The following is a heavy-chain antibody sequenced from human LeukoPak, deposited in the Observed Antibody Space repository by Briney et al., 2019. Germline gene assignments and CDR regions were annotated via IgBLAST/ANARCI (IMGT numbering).Heavy chain of an antibody. J-gene: IGHJ6*02. D-gene: IGHD6-19*01. CDR3: ANDIAVAVYYYGMDV. CDR1: GFTFRSYA. CDR2: SSGNGGST. Sequence: GGSLTLSCPASGFTFRSYAMNWVRPAAGKGLEWVSVSSGNGGSTYYAASVKGRFTISRDNSKNTLYLQMNSLRAEDTAVYYCANDIAVAVYYYGMDVWGQGTTVTVSS. V-gene: IGHV3-23*01.